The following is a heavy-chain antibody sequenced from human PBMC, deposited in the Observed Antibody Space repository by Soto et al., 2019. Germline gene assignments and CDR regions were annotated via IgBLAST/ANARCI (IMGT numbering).Heavy chain of an antibody. V-gene: IGHV3-23*01. D-gene: IGHD2-15*01. Sequence: PGGSLRLSCAASGFTFSSYAMSWVRQAPGKGLEWVSAISGSGGSTYYADSVKGRFTISRGNSKNTLYLQMNSLRAEDTAVYYCAKAKLRYCSGGSCYKGSFYYYYYYGMDVWGQGTTVTVSS. CDR2: ISGSGGST. J-gene: IGHJ6*02. CDR3: AKAKLRYCSGGSCYKGSFYYYYYYGMDV. CDR1: GFTFSSYA.